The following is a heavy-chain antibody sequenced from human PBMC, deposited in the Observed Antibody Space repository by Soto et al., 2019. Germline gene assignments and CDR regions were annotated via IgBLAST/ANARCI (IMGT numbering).Heavy chain of an antibody. J-gene: IGHJ6*02. CDR2: IRSKAYGGTT. D-gene: IGHD5-18*01. Sequence: PGGSLRLSCAASGFTFGEYAMSWFRQAPGKGLEWVGFIRSKAYGGTTEYAASVKGRFTISRDDSKSIAYLQMNSLKTEDTAVYYCTTHPVDIGMERYYYYYYGMDVWGQGTTVTVSS. CDR1: GFTFGEYA. V-gene: IGHV3-49*03. CDR3: TTHPVDIGMERYYYYYYGMDV.